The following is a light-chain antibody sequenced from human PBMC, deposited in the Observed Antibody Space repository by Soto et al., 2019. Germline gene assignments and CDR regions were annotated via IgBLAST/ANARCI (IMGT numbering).Light chain of an antibody. V-gene: IGKV3-11*01. CDR1: QSVASY. CDR2: DAS. J-gene: IGKJ4*01. CDR3: QQYDSSPLT. Sequence: ILLTQSPATLSLARVERGTLPLRASQSVASYLGWYQQKPGQAPRLLIYDASNRATGIPARFSGGGSGTDFTLTISSLEPEDFAVYYCQQYDSSPLTFGGGTKV.